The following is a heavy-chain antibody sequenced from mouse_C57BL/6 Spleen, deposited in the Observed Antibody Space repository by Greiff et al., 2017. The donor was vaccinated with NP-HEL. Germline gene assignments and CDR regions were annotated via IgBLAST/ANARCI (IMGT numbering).Heavy chain of an antibody. Sequence: EVQLQESGPGLVKPSQSLSLTCSVTGYSITSGYYWNWIRQFPGNKLEWMGYISYDGSNNYNPSLKNRISITRDTAKNQFFLKLNSVTTEDTATYDCARESDDYAWFAYWGQGTLVTVSA. J-gene: IGHJ3*01. CDR1: GYSITSGYY. CDR3: ARESDDYAWFAY. D-gene: IGHD2-4*01. CDR2: ISYDGSN. V-gene: IGHV3-6*01.